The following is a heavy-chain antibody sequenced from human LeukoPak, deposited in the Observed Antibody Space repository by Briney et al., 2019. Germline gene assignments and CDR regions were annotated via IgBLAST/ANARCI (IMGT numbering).Heavy chain of an antibody. Sequence: SVKVSCKASGGTFSSYAISWVRQAPGQGLEWMGRIIPILGIANYAQKFQGRVTITADESTSTAYMELSSLRSEDTAVYYCARGVAAAGTYYYYGMDVWGQGTTVTVSS. CDR1: GGTFSSYA. V-gene: IGHV1-69*04. CDR3: ARGVAAAGTYYYYGMDV. CDR2: IIPILGIA. D-gene: IGHD6-13*01. J-gene: IGHJ6*02.